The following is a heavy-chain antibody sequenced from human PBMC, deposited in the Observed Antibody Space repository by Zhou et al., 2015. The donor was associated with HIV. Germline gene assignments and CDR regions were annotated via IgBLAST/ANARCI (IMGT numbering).Heavy chain of an antibody. V-gene: IGHV1-69*01. CDR3: AREGHGSGSYWSMIRFDP. Sequence: QVQLVQSGAEVKKPGSSVKVSCKASGGTFSSYAISWVRQAPGQGLEWMGGIIPIFGTANYAQKFQGRVTITADESTSTAYMELSSLRSEDTAVYYCAREGHGSGSYWSMIRFDPWGQGTLVTVSS. CDR2: IIPIFGTA. D-gene: IGHD3-10*01. J-gene: IGHJ5*02. CDR1: GGTFSSYA.